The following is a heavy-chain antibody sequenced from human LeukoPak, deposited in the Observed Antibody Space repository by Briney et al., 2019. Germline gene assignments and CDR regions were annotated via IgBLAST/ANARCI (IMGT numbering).Heavy chain of an antibody. CDR3: ARDPKSSYYDSGY. Sequence: PSETLSLTCAVSGGSISSSNWWSWVRQPPGKGLEWIGEIYHSGNTNYNPSLKSRVTISVDKSKNQFSLKLSSVTAADTAVYYCARDPKSSYYDSGYWGQGTLVTVSS. J-gene: IGHJ4*02. D-gene: IGHD3-22*01. V-gene: IGHV4-4*02. CDR2: IYHSGNT. CDR1: GGSISSSNW.